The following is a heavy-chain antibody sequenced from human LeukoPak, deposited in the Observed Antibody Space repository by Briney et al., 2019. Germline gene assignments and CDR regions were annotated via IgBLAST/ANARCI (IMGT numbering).Heavy chain of an antibody. CDR2: INSNTGGT. J-gene: IGHJ6*03. CDR3: ARDGNSYYDILTGYVPPTHYYYYMDV. CDR1: GYTFTGYY. V-gene: IGHV1-2*02. Sequence: AASVKVSCKASGYTFTGYYMHWVRQAPGQGLEWMGWINSNTGGTNYAQNFQGRVTMTRDTSISTAYMELSRLRSDDTAVYYCARDGNSYYDILTGYVPPTHYYYYMDVWGKGTTVTVSS. D-gene: IGHD3-9*01.